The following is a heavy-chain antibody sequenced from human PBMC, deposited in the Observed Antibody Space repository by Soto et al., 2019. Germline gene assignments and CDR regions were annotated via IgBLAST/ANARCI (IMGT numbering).Heavy chain of an antibody. CDR3: ARERTLQSVGGVLAVPDY. CDR2: IYYSGST. CDR1: GGSISSYY. Sequence: SETLSLTCTVSGGSISSYYWSWIRQPPGKGLEWIGYIYYSGSTNYNPSLKSRVTISVDTSKNQFSLKLSSVTAADTAVYYCARERTLQSVGGVLAVPDYWGQGTLVTVSS. J-gene: IGHJ4*02. V-gene: IGHV4-59*01. D-gene: IGHD4-4*01.